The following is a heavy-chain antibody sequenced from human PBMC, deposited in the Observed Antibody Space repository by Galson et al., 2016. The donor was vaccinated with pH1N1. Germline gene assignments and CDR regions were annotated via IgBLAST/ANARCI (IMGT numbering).Heavy chain of an antibody. CDR2: ISSSGANR. J-gene: IGHJ4*02. D-gene: IGHD3-22*01. V-gene: IGHV3-30-3*01. Sequence: SLRLSCAASGFTFSTFAMHWVRQAPGEGLEWVAVISSSGANRFYADSVKGRFTISRDSSKNTLYLQMNNLRREDTAFYYCARVRSSGYNYAQHFVDWGQGTRVTVSS. CDR3: ARVRSSGYNYAQHFVD. CDR1: GFTFSTFA.